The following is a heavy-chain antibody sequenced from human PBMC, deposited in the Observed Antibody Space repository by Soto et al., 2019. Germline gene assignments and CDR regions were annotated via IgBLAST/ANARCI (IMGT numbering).Heavy chain of an antibody. CDR1: GVSIGSHDW. CDR3: ATRDTGRVY. V-gene: IGHV4-4*02. J-gene: IGHJ4*02. CDR2: SHQSGNT. D-gene: IGHD5-18*01. Sequence: QVQLQESGPGLVKPSGTLSLTCAVSGVSIGSHDWWTWVRQPPGKGLEWIGESHQSGNTNYNSSLESRVTISLDKSKNHFSLQLSSVTVAEPAVYYCATRDTGRVYWGQGTLVTVSS.